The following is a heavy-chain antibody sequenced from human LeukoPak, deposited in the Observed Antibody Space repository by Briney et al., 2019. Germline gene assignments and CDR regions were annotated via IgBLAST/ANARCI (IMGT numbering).Heavy chain of an antibody. V-gene: IGHV1-46*01. D-gene: IGHD2-8*02. Sequence: ASVKVSCKASGYTFASYYIYWVRQAPGQGFQWMGIFNPSGAGTRYAQEFQGRVTMTKDRSTTTVYMELSSLRSDDTAICYCSRGYSTGFVDFWGQGTLVTVSS. CDR2: FNPSGAGT. J-gene: IGHJ4*01. CDR3: SRGYSTGFVDF. CDR1: GYTFASYY.